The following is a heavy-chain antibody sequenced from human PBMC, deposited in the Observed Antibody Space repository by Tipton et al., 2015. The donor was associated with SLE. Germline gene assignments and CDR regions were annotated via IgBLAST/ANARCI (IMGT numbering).Heavy chain of an antibody. CDR2: IYSGGST. V-gene: IGHV3-53*05. J-gene: IGHJ4*02. CDR3: ARADMGIAAAGV. Sequence: GSLRLSCAASGFTVSSNYMSWVRQAPGKGLEWVSVIYSGGSTYYADSVKGRFTISRDISKNTLYLQMNSLRAEDTAVYYCARADMGIAAAGVWGQGTLVTVSS. CDR1: GFTVSSNY. D-gene: IGHD6-13*01.